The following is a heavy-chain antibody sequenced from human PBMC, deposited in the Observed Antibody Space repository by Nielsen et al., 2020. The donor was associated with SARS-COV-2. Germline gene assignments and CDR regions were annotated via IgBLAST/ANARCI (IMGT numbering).Heavy chain of an antibody. J-gene: IGHJ3*02. D-gene: IGHD3-10*01. Sequence: WIRQPPGKGLEWVSAISGSGGSTYYADSVKGRFTVSRDNSKNTLYLQMNSLRAEDTAVYYCAKDLGLLWFGEFNDAFDIWGQGTMVTVSS. CDR3: AKDLGLLWFGEFNDAFDI. V-gene: IGHV3-23*01. CDR2: ISGSGGST.